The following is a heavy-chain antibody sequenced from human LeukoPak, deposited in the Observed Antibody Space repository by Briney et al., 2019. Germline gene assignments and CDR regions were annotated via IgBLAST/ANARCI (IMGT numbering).Heavy chain of an antibody. CDR2: IYHSGRT. CDR3: ARPRYSYGTRTLDY. J-gene: IGHJ4*02. V-gene: IGHV4-38-2*02. CDR1: GYSISSGYY. D-gene: IGHD5-18*01. Sequence: SETLSLTCTVSGYSISSGYYWGWIRQPPGKGLEWIGSIYHSGRTYYNPSLKSRLTFSVDTSKNQFSLKLSSVTAADTAVFYCARPRYSYGTRTLDYWGQGTLVTVSS.